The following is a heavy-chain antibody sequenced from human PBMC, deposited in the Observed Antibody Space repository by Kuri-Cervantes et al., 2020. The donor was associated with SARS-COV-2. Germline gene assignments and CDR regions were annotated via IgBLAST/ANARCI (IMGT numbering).Heavy chain of an antibody. V-gene: IGHV1-69*04. CDR3: ARDRGYSSSWYKPNWFDP. CDR2: VIPIFGIA. J-gene: IGHJ5*02. CDR1: GGTFSSYA. D-gene: IGHD6-13*01. Sequence: SVKVSCKASGGTFSSYAISWVRQAPGQGLEWMGRVIPIFGIANYAQKFQGRVTITADKSTGTAYMELSSLRSKDTAVYYCARDRGYSSSWYKPNWFDPWGQGSLVTVSS.